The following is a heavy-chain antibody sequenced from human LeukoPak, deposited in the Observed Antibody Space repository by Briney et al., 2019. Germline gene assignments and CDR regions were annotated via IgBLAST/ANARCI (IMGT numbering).Heavy chain of an antibody. CDR2: ISSSGSTI. D-gene: IGHD6-6*01. CDR1: GFTFSDYY. J-gene: IGHJ4*02. V-gene: IGHV3-11*01. Sequence: GSVRLSCAASGFTFSDYYMSWLRQAPGKGLEWVSYISSSGSTIYYADSVKGRFTISRDNAKNSLYLQMNSLRAEDTAVYYCARDRFLGQLVDYWGQGTLVTVSS. CDR3: ARDRFLGQLVDY.